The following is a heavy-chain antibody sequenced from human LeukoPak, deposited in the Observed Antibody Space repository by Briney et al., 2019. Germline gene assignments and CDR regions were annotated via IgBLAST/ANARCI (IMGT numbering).Heavy chain of an antibody. CDR1: GGSISSYY. V-gene: IGHV4-59*12. J-gene: IGHJ3*02. CDR3: ARGDAAMDAFDI. Sequence: SETLSLTCTVSGGSISSYYWSWIRQPPGKGLEWIGYIYYSGSTNYNPSLKSRVTISVDTSKNQFSLKLSSVTAADTAVYYCARGDAAMDAFDIWGQGTMVTVSS. CDR2: IYYSGST. D-gene: IGHD5-18*01.